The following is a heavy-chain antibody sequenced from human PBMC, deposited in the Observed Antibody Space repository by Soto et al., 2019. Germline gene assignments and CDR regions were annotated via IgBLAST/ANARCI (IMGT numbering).Heavy chain of an antibody. V-gene: IGHV4-30-4*01. D-gene: IGHD2-21*01. CDR2: IYYSGST. CDR3: ARFRYLRYGGGDAFDI. Sequence: QVQLQESGPGLVKPSQTLSLTCTVSGGSISSGDYYWSWIRQPPGKGLEWIGYIYYSGSTYYNPSLKSRVTISVDTSKTQFSLKLSSVTAADTAVYYCARFRYLRYGGGDAFDIWGQGTMVTVSS. CDR1: GGSISSGDYY. J-gene: IGHJ3*02.